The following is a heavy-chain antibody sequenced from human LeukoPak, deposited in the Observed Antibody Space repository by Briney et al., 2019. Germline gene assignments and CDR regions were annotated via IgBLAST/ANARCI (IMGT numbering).Heavy chain of an antibody. Sequence: GGSLRLSCAASGFTVGSQYMSWVRQAPGKGLDWVSVIYDGDITYYADSVKGRFTISRDSSMDTLYLQMNSLRAEDTAVYYCAKVAPAGTYFDSWGQGTLVTVSS. V-gene: IGHV3-66*01. CDR3: AKVAPAGTYFDS. J-gene: IGHJ4*02. CDR2: IYDGDIT. D-gene: IGHD6-13*01. CDR1: GFTVGSQY.